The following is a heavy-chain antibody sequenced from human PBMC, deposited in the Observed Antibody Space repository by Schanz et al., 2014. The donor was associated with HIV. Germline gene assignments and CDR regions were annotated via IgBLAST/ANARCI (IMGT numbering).Heavy chain of an antibody. D-gene: IGHD3-22*01. J-gene: IGHJ4*02. CDR1: GFTFSNYA. V-gene: IGHV3-23*04. CDR2: ISESGGRT. CDR3: AKPEYDSSGNSQSHFDY. Sequence: EVQLVESGGGLVKPGRSLRLSCAASGFTFSNYAMSWVRQAPGKGLEWVSSISESGGRTYYADSVNGRFTISRDNSKNTLYLQMTTLRTEDTAVYYCAKPEYDSSGNSQSHFDYWGQGTLVTVSS.